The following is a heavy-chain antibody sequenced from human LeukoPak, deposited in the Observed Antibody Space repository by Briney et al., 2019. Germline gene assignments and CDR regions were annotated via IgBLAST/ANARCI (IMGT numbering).Heavy chain of an antibody. CDR1: GFTFSSYA. Sequence: GGSLRLSCAASGFTFSSYAMHWVRQAPGKGLEWVAVISYDGSNKYYADSVKGRFTISRDNSKNTLYLQMNSLRAEDTAVYYCASGVVPAAMYYWGQGTLVTVSS. CDR2: ISYDGSNK. D-gene: IGHD2-2*01. J-gene: IGHJ4*02. V-gene: IGHV3-30*04. CDR3: ASGVVPAAMYY.